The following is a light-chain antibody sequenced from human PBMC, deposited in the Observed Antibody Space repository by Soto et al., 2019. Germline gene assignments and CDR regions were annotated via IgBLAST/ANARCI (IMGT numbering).Light chain of an antibody. Sequence: QPVLTQPPSASGSPGQSVTISCTGTSSDVGGYNYVSWYQQHPGKAPKLMIYRVSKRPSGVPDRFSGSKSGNTASLTVSGLQAEDEADYYCSSYAGSNNFGVFGTGTKVTVL. CDR1: SSDVGGYNY. CDR2: RVS. J-gene: IGLJ1*01. CDR3: SSYAGSNNFGV. V-gene: IGLV2-8*01.